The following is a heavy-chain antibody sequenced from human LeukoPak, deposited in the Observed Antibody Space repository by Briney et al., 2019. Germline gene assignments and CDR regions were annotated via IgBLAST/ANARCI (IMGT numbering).Heavy chain of an antibody. CDR3: ATSIIVIVPAAVGGIDAFDI. Sequence: SVTVSCKASVGTFSSYAISWVRQAPGQGLEWMGGIIPIFGTANYAQKFQGRVTITADESTSTAYMELSSLRSEDTAVYYCATSIIVIVPAAVGGIDAFDICGQGTMVTVSS. CDR1: VGTFSSYA. D-gene: IGHD2-2*01. CDR2: IIPIFGTA. V-gene: IGHV1-69*13. J-gene: IGHJ3*02.